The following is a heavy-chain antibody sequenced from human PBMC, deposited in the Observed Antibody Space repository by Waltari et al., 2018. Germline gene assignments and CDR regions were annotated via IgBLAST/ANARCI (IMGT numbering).Heavy chain of an antibody. CDR2: ITYDGSTQ. CDR3: VKERTGYYGDY. D-gene: IGHD1-26*01. V-gene: IGHV3-30*18. CDR1: GISFPEYA. Sequence: QVQRVGSGGGVVRPGGSWRLACAASGISFPEYAFHWVRQAPGKGLEWVALITYDGSTQYYADSVKGRFTISRDTSKSTVNLQMNSLRAQDTAVYYCVKERTGYYGDYWGQGTLVTVS. J-gene: IGHJ4*02.